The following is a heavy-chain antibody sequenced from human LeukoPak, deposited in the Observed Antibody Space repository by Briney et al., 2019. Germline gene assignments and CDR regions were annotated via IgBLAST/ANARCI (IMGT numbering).Heavy chain of an antibody. D-gene: IGHD2-21*02. CDR1: GFTFSSYS. CDR2: ISSNSSYI. Sequence: GGSLRLSCAASGFTFSSYSMNWVRQAPGKGLEWVSSISSNSSYIYYADSVKGRFTISRDNAKNSLYLPMNSLRAEDKAVYSCARVPSRPLYCGGDCYSEAFDIWGQGTMVTVSS. CDR3: ARVPSRPLYCGGDCYSEAFDI. J-gene: IGHJ3*02. V-gene: IGHV3-21*01.